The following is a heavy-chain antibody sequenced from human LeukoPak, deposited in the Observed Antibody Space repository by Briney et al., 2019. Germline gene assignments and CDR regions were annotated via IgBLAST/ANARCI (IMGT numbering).Heavy chain of an antibody. CDR3: ARLSLRFLEWLFNSEAFDI. J-gene: IGHJ3*02. D-gene: IGHD3-3*01. Sequence: SETLSLTCTVSGGSISSSSYYWGWIRQPPGKGLEWIGSIYYSGSTYYNPSLKSRVTISVDTSKNQFSLKLSSVTAADTAVYYCARLSLRFLEWLFNSEAFDIWGRGTMVTVSS. CDR2: IYYSGST. CDR1: GGSISSSSYY. V-gene: IGHV4-39*01.